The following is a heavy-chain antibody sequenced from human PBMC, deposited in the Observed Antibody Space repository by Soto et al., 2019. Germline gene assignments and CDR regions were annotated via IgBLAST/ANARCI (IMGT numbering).Heavy chain of an antibody. J-gene: IGHJ4*02. CDR1: GFTFSTYG. V-gene: IGHV3-23*01. D-gene: IGHD3-22*01. Sequence: EVQLLESGGGLVQPGGSLRLSCTASGFTFSTYGMSWVRQPPGKGLEWVSSLSGDGTTTYYIDSVKGRFTISRDNSRNTLSLQMNSLRTEDTAVYYCAKDISFDTSAYNYWGQGILVTVSS. CDR2: LSGDGTTT. CDR3: AKDISFDTSAYNY.